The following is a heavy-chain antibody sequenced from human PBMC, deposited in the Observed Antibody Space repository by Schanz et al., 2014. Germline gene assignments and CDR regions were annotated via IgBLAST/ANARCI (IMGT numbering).Heavy chain of an antibody. V-gene: IGHV3-23*01. CDR2: IGGSGDST. CDR3: AREDCSATSCYFRY. J-gene: IGHJ4*02. CDR1: GFTFSNHA. Sequence: EVHLLESGGGLVQPGGSLRLSCAASGFTFSNHALSWVRQAPGKGLEWVSGIGGSGDSTHYADSVKGRFTISRDNSNNTVYLQMNTLRAEDTAVYYCAREDCSATSCYFRYWGQGTLGTVSS. D-gene: IGHD2-21*01.